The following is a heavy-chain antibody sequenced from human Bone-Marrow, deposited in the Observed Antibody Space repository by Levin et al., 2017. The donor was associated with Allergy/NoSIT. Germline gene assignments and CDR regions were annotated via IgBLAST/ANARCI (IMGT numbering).Heavy chain of an antibody. D-gene: IGHD2-15*01. J-gene: IGHJ4*01. CDR3: ARDRAYCSGESCDVAFDH. CDR2: ISSSGSII. Sequence: GGSLRLSCAASGFTFSDYYMSWVRQAPGKGLEWVSYISSSGSIIYYADSVKGRFTMSRDNPRNSLYLQMNTLRAEDTALYYCARDRAYCSGESCDVAFDHWGHGTLVTVSS. V-gene: IGHV3-11*01. CDR1: GFTFSDYY.